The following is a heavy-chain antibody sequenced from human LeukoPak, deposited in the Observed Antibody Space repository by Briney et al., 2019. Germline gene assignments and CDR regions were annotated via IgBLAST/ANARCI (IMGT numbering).Heavy chain of an antibody. Sequence: GGSLRLSCAASGFTFSSYGMSWVRQAPGKGLEWVSAISGSGGSTYYADSVKGRFTISRDNSKNTLYLQMNGLRAEDTAVYYCAKDLLRAGGYYDSSGYLVYWGQGTLVTVSS. D-gene: IGHD3-22*01. CDR1: GFTFSSYG. CDR2: ISGSGGST. J-gene: IGHJ4*02. CDR3: AKDLLRAGGYYDSSGYLVY. V-gene: IGHV3-23*01.